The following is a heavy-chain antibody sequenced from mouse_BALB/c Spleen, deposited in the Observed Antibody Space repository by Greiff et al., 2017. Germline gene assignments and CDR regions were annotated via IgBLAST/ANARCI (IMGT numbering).Heavy chain of an antibody. Sequence: QVQLKESGAELMKPGASVKISCKATGYTFSSYWIEWVKQRPGHGLEWIGEILPGSGSTNYNEKFKGKATFTADTSSNTAYMQLSSLTSEDSAVYYCARSDYSRAMDYWGQGTSVTVSS. CDR2: ILPGSGST. J-gene: IGHJ4*01. CDR3: ARSDYSRAMDY. V-gene: IGHV1-9*01. CDR1: GYTFSSYW. D-gene: IGHD2-13*01.